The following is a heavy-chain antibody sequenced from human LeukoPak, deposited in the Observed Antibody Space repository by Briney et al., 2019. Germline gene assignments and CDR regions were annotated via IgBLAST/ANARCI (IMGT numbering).Heavy chain of an antibody. CDR3: ARGGSSWYAVWFDP. CDR1: GFTFSSYA. CDR2: ISGSGGST. D-gene: IGHD6-13*01. Sequence: GGSLRLSCAVSGFTFSSYAMSWVRQAPGKGLEWVSSISGSGGSTYYADSVRGRFTISRDNSKNTLYLQMNSLRAEDTAMYYCARGGSSWYAVWFDPWGQGTLVTVSS. J-gene: IGHJ5*02. V-gene: IGHV3-23*01.